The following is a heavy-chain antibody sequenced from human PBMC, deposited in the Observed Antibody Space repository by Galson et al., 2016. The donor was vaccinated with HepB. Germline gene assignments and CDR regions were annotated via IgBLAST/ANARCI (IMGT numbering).Heavy chain of an antibody. V-gene: IGHV3-7*01. Sequence: SLRLSCAASGFTFTKYWMSWVRQAPGKGLEWVANIKQDGSEKSYVESVKGRFAISTDNAKNSLYLQMNSLSAEDTAVYYCAREGFGSFDGWGQGTLVTVSS. CDR2: IKQDGSEK. D-gene: IGHD2-15*01. J-gene: IGHJ3*01. CDR1: GFTFTKYW. CDR3: AREGFGSFDG.